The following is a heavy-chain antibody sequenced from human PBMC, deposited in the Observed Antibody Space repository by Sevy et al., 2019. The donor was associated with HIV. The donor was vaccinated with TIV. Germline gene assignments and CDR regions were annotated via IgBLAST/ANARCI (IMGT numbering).Heavy chain of an antibody. V-gene: IGHV3-23*01. CDR2: ISGSGGST. CDR1: GFTFSSYA. D-gene: IGHD5-18*01. Sequence: GGYLRLSCAASGFTFSSYAMSWVRQAPGKGLEWVSAISGSGGSTYYADSVKGRFTISRDNSKNTLYLQMNSLRAEDTAVYYCAKDRAKYSKNWFDPWGQGTLVTVSS. J-gene: IGHJ5*02. CDR3: AKDRAKYSKNWFDP.